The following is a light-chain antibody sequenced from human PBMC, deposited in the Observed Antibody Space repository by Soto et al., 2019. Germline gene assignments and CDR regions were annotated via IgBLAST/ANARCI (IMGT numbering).Light chain of an antibody. Sequence: DVQMTQSPSSLSAFVGDRVTITCRASQSISTYLNLYRQKPGKAPKLLIYAASTLQSGVPSRFSGSGSGTDFTLTISSLQPEDFATYYCQQTYSTPYTFGQGTKLEIK. J-gene: IGKJ2*01. CDR3: QQTYSTPYT. V-gene: IGKV1-39*01. CDR2: AAS. CDR1: QSISTY.